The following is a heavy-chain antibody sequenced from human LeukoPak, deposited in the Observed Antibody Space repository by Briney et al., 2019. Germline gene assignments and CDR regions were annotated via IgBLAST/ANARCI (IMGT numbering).Heavy chain of an antibody. V-gene: IGHV3-30*02. J-gene: IGHJ3*02. Sequence: GGSLRLSCAASGFTFSSYGMHWVRQAPGKGLEWVAFIRYDGSNKYYADSAKGRFTISRDNSKNTLYLQMNSLKSEDTAVYYCTRIWFFPHDAFDIWGQGTMVTVSS. CDR3: TRIWFFPHDAFDI. CDR1: GFTFSSYG. D-gene: IGHD3-9*01. CDR2: IRYDGSNK.